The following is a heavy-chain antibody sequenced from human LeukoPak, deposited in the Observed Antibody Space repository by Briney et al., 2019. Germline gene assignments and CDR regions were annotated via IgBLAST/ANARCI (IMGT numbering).Heavy chain of an antibody. CDR1: GFTFSIYE. CDR2: ISSGGVTT. J-gene: IGHJ4*02. Sequence: GGSLRLSCAVSGFTFSIYEMNWVRQAPGKGLECISYISSGGVTTYYADSVRGRFTISRDNAKNSLYLQMNSLRAEDTAVYYCAREVPSRWRASYFDYWGQGTLVTVSS. CDR3: AREVPSRWRASYFDY. V-gene: IGHV3-48*03. D-gene: IGHD1-26*01.